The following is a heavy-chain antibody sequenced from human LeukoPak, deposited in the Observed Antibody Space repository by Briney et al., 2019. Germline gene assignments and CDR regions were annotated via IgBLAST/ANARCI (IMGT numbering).Heavy chain of an antibody. V-gene: IGHV3-53*01. Sequence: PGGSLRLSCAASGFIVSSNYMYWVRQAPGKGLEWVSVIYSGGSTYYADSVKGRFTISRHNSKNTLYLQMNSLRAEDTAVYYCAKDPTDFDSSGQTYFDYWGQGSLVTVSS. CDR1: GFIVSSNY. CDR2: IYSGGST. CDR3: AKDPTDFDSSGQTYFDY. D-gene: IGHD3-22*01. J-gene: IGHJ4*02.